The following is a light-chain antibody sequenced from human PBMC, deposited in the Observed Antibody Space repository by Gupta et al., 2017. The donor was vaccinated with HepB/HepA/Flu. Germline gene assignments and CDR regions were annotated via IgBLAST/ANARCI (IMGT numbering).Light chain of an antibody. V-gene: IGLV3-25*02. Sequence: SYELTQPPSVSVSPGQTARISCSGDALTKQYAYWYQQKPGQAPVLVIYKDNKRPSGIPERFSGSSSGTIVRFTISGVQAEEEADYYCQSADSSGAYWVFGGGTKLTVL. CDR1: ALTKQY. CDR3: QSADSSGAYWV. J-gene: IGLJ2*01. CDR2: KDN.